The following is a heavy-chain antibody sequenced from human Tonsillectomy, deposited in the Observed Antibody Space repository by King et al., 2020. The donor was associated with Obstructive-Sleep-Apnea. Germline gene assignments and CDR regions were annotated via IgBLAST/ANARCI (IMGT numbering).Heavy chain of an antibody. CDR3: ARGPLSLEGVTNWFDP. V-gene: IGHV4-31*03. CDR1: GGSISSGGYY. D-gene: IGHD4-11*01. CDR2: IYYSGST. Sequence: VQLQESGPGLVKPSQTLSLTCTVSGGSISSGGYYWSWIRQHPGKGLEWIGYIYYSGSTYYNPSLQSRVTISVDTSKNQFSLKLSSVTAADTAVYYCARGPLSLEGVTNWFDPWGQGTLVTVSS. J-gene: IGHJ5*02.